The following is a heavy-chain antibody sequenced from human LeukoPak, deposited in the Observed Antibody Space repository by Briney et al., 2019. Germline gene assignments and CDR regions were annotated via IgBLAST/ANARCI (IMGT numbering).Heavy chain of an antibody. D-gene: IGHD5-24*01. CDR3: ARGRDGYNLIDAFDI. CDR1: GFTFSSYS. Sequence: GGSPRLSCAASGFTFSSYSMNWVRLAPGKGLEWVSSISSSSIYIYYADSVKGRFTISRDNAKKSMYLQTNSLRAEDTAVYYCARGRDGYNLIDAFDIWGQGTMVTVSS. CDR2: ISSSSIYI. V-gene: IGHV3-21*01. J-gene: IGHJ3*02.